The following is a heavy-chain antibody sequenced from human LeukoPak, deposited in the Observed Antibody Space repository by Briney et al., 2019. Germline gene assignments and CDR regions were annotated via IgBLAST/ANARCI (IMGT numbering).Heavy chain of an antibody. V-gene: IGHV4-39*07. CDR3: ARDLITVTKGFDI. Sequence: SETLSLTCTVSGGSISSSCCSWGWIRQPPGKGLEWIGSAHYSGSTYYNPSLKSRVTISVDTSKNQFSLKLSSVTAADTAVYYCARDLITVTKGFDIWGQGTMVSVSS. CDR1: GGSISSSCCS. CDR2: AHYSGST. D-gene: IGHD4-17*01. J-gene: IGHJ3*02.